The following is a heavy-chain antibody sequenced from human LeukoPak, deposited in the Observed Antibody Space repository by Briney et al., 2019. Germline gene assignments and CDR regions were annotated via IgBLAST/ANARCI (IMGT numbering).Heavy chain of an antibody. CDR3: FFSSRRRHTRLERWFDP. Sequence: SETLSLTCAVHGGSFSGYYWSWNPNPQGNGLDTNGETHHSGSTNYNPSLKSRVTISVDTSKNQFSLKLSSVTAADTAVYYFFFSSRRRHTRLERWFDPWGQGTLVTVSS. J-gene: IGHJ5*02. CDR2: THHSGST. CDR1: GGSFSGYY. V-gene: IGHV4-34*01. D-gene: IGHD3-9*01.